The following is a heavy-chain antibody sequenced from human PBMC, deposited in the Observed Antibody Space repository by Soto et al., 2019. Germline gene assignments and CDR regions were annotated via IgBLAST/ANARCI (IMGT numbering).Heavy chain of an antibody. V-gene: IGHV4-30-2*01. Sequence: QLQLQESDSGLVKPSQTLSLTCAVSGGSISSGGYSWSWIRQPPGKGLEWIGYIYHSGSTYYNPSLKSRVTISVDRSKNQFSLKLSSVTAADTAVYYCARRGGITGTINYFDYWGQGTLVTVSS. CDR2: IYHSGST. CDR1: GGSISSGGYS. J-gene: IGHJ4*02. D-gene: IGHD1-20*01. CDR3: ARRGGITGTINYFDY.